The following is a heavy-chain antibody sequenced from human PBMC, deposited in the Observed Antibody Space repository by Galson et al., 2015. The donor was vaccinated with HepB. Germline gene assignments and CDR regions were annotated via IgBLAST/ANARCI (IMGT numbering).Heavy chain of an antibody. CDR3: GTSQNRWGPDGFDI. Sequence: SLRLSCAASGVTVSINHMGWVRQAPGKGLEWVSVMYSDDNTYYADSVKGRFTISRDSSKNTLNLQMNSLRAEDTAVYYCGTSQNRWGPDGFDIWGQGTMVTVSS. D-gene: IGHD3-16*01. CDR2: MYSDDNT. CDR1: GVTVSINH. V-gene: IGHV3-53*01. J-gene: IGHJ3*02.